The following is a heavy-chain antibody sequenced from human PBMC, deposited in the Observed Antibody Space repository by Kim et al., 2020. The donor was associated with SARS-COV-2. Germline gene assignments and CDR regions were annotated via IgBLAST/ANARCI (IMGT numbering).Heavy chain of an antibody. V-gene: IGHV4-39*01. J-gene: IGHJ3*02. CDR3: ARPSSTSPYDAFDI. Sequence: NPSLRSRVTISVDTSKNQFSLKLSSVTAADSAVYYCARPSSTSPYDAFDIWGQGTMVTVSS. D-gene: IGHD2-2*01.